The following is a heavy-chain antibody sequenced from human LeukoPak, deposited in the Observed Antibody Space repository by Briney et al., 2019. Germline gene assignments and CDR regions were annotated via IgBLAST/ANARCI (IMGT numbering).Heavy chain of an antibody. CDR3: AREIYGKFDY. J-gene: IGHJ4*02. Sequence: GVSLRLSCAASGFTFSSYSMNWVRQAPGKGLEWVSYISSSSSTIYYADSVKGRFTISRDNAKNSLYLQMNSLRAEDTAVYYCAREIYGKFDYWGQGTLVTVSS. CDR1: GFTFSSYS. V-gene: IGHV3-48*01. D-gene: IGHD3-3*01. CDR2: ISSSSSTI.